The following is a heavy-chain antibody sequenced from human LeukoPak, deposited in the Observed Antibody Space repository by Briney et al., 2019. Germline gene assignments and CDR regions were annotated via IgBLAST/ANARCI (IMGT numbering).Heavy chain of an antibody. CDR1: GFTFSSYS. D-gene: IGHD5/OR15-5a*01. J-gene: IGHJ3*02. CDR3: ARSTTVADDAFDI. CDR2: ISSSSSYI. V-gene: IGHV3-21*01. Sequence: GGSLRLSCAASGFTFSSYSMNWVRQAPGKGLEWVSSISSSSSYIYYADSVKGRFTISRDNAKDSLYLQMNSLRAEDTAVYYCARSTTVADDAFDIWGQGTMVTVSS.